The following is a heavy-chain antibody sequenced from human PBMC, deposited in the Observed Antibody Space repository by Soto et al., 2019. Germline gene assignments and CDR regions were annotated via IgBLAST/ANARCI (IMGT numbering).Heavy chain of an antibody. J-gene: IGHJ4*02. D-gene: IGHD3-22*01. Sequence: QVQLQQWGAGLLKPSETLSLTCAVYGGSFSGYYWSWIRQPPGKGLEWIGEINNSGSTNYNPSLKSRVTISVDTSKNQFSLKLSSVTAADTAVYYCARGGWVRSGYYHPFGYWGQGTLVTVSS. CDR1: GGSFSGYY. CDR3: ARGGWVRSGYYHPFGY. V-gene: IGHV4-34*01. CDR2: INNSGST.